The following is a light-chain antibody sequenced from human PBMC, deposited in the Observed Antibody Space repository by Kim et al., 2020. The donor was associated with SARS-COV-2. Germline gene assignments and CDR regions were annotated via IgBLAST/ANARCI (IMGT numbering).Light chain of an antibody. V-gene: IGLV2-14*04. J-gene: IGLJ2*01. Sequence: GQSITTSCTVTSSDVGGYNYVSWYQQHPGKAPNLMIYDVSKRPSGVSNRFSGSKSGNTASLTISGLQAEDEADYYCSSYTSSSTVVFGGGTQLTVL. CDR3: SSYTSSSTVV. CDR1: SSDVGGYNY. CDR2: DVS.